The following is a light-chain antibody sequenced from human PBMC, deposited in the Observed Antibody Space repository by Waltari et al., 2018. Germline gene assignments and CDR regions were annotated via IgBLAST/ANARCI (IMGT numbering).Light chain of an antibody. CDR2: EVH. J-gene: IGLJ3*02. CDR3: SSYTRSGPL. CDR1: SSDVGGYNY. Sequence: QSALTQPASVSGSPGQSITISCTGTSSDVGGYNYVSWYQQHPGKAPKLMIYEVHNRPSGVCNRVSGSRSGNTASLTISGLQAEDEADYYCSSYTRSGPLFGGGTKLTVL. V-gene: IGLV2-14*01.